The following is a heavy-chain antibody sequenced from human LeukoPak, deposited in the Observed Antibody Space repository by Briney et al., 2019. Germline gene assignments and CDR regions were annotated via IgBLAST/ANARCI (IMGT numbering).Heavy chain of an antibody. Sequence: PGGSLRLSCAASGFIFSTYKMHSVRQAPGKGLEWVAVISRNGGIRYHADSVKGRFTISRDNSKDTLYLQMNSLRADDTAVYYCARHVTNGSNHSWGQGNLITVSS. J-gene: IGHJ4*02. V-gene: IGHV3-30-3*01. CDR3: ARHVTNGSNHS. CDR1: GFIFSTYK. D-gene: IGHD3-16*02. CDR2: ISRNGGIR.